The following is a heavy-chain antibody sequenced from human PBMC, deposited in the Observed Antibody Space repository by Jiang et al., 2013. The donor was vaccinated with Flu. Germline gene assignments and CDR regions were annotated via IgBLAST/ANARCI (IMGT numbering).Heavy chain of an antibody. CDR2: TYYRSKWYN. CDR3: ARDLGEVNWPHPFDY. Sequence: SGDSVSSNSAAWNWIRQSPSRGLEWLGRTYYRSKWYNDYAVSVKSRITINPDTSKNQFSLQLNSVTPEDTAVYYCARDLGEVNWPHPFDYWGQGTLVTVSS. J-gene: IGHJ4*02. V-gene: IGHV6-1*01. CDR1: GDSVSSNSAA. D-gene: IGHD1-20*01.